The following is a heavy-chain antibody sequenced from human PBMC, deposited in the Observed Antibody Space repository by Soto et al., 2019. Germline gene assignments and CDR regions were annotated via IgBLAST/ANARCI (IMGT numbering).Heavy chain of an antibody. J-gene: IGHJ4*02. Sequence: QVQLVQSGAEMKKPGAPVKVSCKASGYTFASYDINWVRQATGQGLEWMGWMSPNSGKTGYAQKFQGRVIMTRDTSTSTDYMELSSLSREDAAVYYCARSWPGDGGYGFWGQGTLVTVSS. CDR2: MSPNSGKT. CDR3: ARSWPGDGGYGF. CDR1: GYTFASYD. V-gene: IGHV1-8*01. D-gene: IGHD4-17*01.